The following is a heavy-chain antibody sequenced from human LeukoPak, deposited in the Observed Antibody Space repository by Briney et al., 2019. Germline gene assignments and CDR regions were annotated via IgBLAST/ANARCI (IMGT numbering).Heavy chain of an antibody. J-gene: IGHJ4*02. CDR3: VRQKKSHGNFDY. CDR1: GFTVSSIH. Sequence: GGSLRLSCAASGFTVSSIHMVWVRQAPGKGLEWVSVTYTGGNSYYADSVKGRFIISRDISKNTLYLQMNNLRVEDTAVYYCVRQKKSHGNFDYWGQGTLVTVSS. V-gene: IGHV3-53*01. CDR2: TYTGGNS. D-gene: IGHD1-26*01.